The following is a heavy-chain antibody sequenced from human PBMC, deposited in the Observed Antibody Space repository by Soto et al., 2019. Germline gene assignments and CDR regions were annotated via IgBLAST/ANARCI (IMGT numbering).Heavy chain of an antibody. J-gene: IGHJ4*02. D-gene: IGHD5-18*01. Sequence: PSETLSLTCAVSGGSISRSSWWSWVRQPPGEGLEWIGEIYHNGNTNYNPSLKSRVSFSVDKSKNQFSLRLTSVTAADTAVYYCACKVDTALGDWGQGTLVTVSS. CDR2: IYHNGNT. CDR1: GGSISRSSW. CDR3: ACKVDTALGD. V-gene: IGHV4-4*02.